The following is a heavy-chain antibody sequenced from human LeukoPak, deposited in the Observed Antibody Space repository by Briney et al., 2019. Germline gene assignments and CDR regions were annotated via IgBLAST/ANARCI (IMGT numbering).Heavy chain of an antibody. CDR1: GYTFTGYY. V-gene: IGHV1-2*04. CDR3: ARATTTSTYYDFWSGYYSDYYYYGMDV. D-gene: IGHD3-3*01. CDR2: INPNSGGT. J-gene: IGHJ6*02. Sequence: ASVKVSCKASGYTFTGYYMHWVRQAPGQGLEWIGWINPNSGGTNYAQKFQGWVTMTRDTSISTAYMELSRLRSDDTAVYYCARATTTSTYYDFWSGYYSDYYYYGMDVWGQGTTVTVSS.